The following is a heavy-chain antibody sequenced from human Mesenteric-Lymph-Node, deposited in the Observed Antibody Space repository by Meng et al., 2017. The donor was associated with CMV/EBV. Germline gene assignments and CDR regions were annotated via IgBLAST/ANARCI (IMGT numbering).Heavy chain of an antibody. CDR3: ARDDDYSNYPRYYYYYGMDV. CDR2: ISSSGSTI. D-gene: IGHD4-11*01. V-gene: IGHV3-11*01. Sequence: GGSLRLSCAASGFTFSDYYMSWIRQAPGKGLEWVSYISSSGSTIYYADSVKGRFTISRDNAKNSLYLQMNSLRAEDTAVYYCARDDDYSNYPRYYYYYGMDVWGQGTTVTVSS. J-gene: IGHJ6*02. CDR1: GFTFSDYY.